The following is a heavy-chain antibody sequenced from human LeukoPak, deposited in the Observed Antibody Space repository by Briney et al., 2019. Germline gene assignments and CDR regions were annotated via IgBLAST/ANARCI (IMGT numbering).Heavy chain of an antibody. V-gene: IGHV3-48*04. Sequence: GGSLRLSCAASGFTFSDYRMNWVRQAPGKGLEWISYISNDLSTIHYAASVKGRFTISRDNARNSLYLQMDSLRAEDTAVYYCAKGAVAGTLHVDYWGQGTLVTVSS. CDR2: ISNDLSTI. CDR3: AKGAVAGTLHVDY. CDR1: GFTFSDYR. D-gene: IGHD6-19*01. J-gene: IGHJ4*02.